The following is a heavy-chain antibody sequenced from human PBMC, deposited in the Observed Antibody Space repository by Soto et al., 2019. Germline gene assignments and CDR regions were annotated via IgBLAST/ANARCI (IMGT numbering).Heavy chain of an antibody. Sequence: QVQLVQSGAEVKKPGSSVKVSCKASGGTFSSYAISWVRQAPGQGLEWMGGIIPIFGTANYAQKFQGRVTITADDSKTTADLELSSLRSEDTAVYYCARPTRFYYDSSGQSAWFDPWGQGTLVTVSS. CDR3: ARPTRFYYDSSGQSAWFDP. J-gene: IGHJ5*02. CDR1: GGTFSSYA. D-gene: IGHD3-22*01. V-gene: IGHV1-69*12. CDR2: IIPIFGTA.